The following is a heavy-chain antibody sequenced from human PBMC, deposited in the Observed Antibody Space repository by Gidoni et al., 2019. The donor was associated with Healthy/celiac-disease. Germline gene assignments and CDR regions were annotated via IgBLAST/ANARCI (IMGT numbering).Heavy chain of an antibody. V-gene: IGHV3-30*04. D-gene: IGHD2-21*02. CDR1: GFTFSSYA. CDR2: ISYDGSNK. J-gene: IGHJ4*02. CDR3: ASICGGDCYFFDY. Sequence: GVVQPGRSLRLSCAASGFTFSSYAMHWVRQAPGKGLEWVAVISYDGSNKYYADSVKGRFTISRDNSKNTLYLQMNSLRAEDTAVYYCASICGGDCYFFDYWGQGTLVTVSS.